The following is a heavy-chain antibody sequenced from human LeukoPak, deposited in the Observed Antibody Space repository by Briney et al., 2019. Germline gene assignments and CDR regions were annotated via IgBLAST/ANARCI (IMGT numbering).Heavy chain of an antibody. D-gene: IGHD1-1*01. CDR3: AKSPLTTATGTGRAFDI. V-gene: IGHV3-30*02. CDR2: IRYDESNK. CDR1: GFTFSSYG. Sequence: GGSLRLSCAASGFTFSSYGMHWVRQAPGKGLEWVAFIRYDESNKYYADSVKGRFTISRDNSKNTLYLQMNSLRAEDSAEYYCAKSPLTTATGTGRAFDIWGQGTMVTVSA. J-gene: IGHJ3*02.